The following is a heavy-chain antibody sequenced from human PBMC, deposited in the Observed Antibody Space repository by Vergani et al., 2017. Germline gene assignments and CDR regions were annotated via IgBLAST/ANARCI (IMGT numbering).Heavy chain of an antibody. Sequence: QVQLQESGPRQVRPSETLSLSCAVSGYSIDIGYYWAWIRQSPEKGLEWIATVYRDGRAYYNPSLQNRVTISVDKAQNHFSLELHSATASDTAVYYCARLSGSGFSAGPEYWGPGTLVTVSS. D-gene: IGHD5-12*01. CDR1: GYSIDIGYY. J-gene: IGHJ4*02. V-gene: IGHV4-38-2*01. CDR2: VYRDGRA. CDR3: ARLSGSGFSAGPEY.